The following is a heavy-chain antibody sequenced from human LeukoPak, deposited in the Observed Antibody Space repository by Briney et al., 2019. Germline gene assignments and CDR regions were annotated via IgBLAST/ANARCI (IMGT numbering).Heavy chain of an antibody. Sequence: GGSLRLSCAASGFTFDDYGMSWVRQAPGKGLEWVSGINWNGGSTGYADSVKGRFTISRDNAKNSLYLQMNSLRAEDTALYYCARGPTRGDYYYYYYMDVWXXGTTVTVSS. V-gene: IGHV3-20*04. D-gene: IGHD4-17*01. CDR2: INWNGGST. CDR1: GFTFDDYG. CDR3: ARGPTRGDYYYYYYMDV. J-gene: IGHJ6*03.